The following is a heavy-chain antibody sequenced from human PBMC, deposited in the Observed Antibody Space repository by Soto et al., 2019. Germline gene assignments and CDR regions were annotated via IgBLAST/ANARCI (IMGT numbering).Heavy chain of an antibody. CDR2: IDTSGTT. CDR3: ARAPRGYAYYPGMAV. Sequence: QVQVQESGPGLVKPSETLSLTCTVSGGSISSYYVSWIRQSAGKGLEWIGRIDTSGTTNYNPSLKSRVTMSVDASKSQLSLSLSSVPAADTAVAYCARAPRGYAYYPGMAVWGKGTTVTVSS. CDR1: GGSISSYY. V-gene: IGHV4-4*07. D-gene: IGHD1-26*01. J-gene: IGHJ6*04.